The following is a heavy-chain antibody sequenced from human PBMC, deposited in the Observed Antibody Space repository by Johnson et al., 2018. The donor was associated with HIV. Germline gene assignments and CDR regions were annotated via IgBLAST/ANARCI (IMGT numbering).Heavy chain of an antibody. CDR1: GFTFSRYA. Sequence: VQLVESGGGVVQPGRSLRLSCAASGFTFSRYAMHWVRQAPGKGLEWVSYISSSGSTTYYADSVKGRFTISRDNSKNTLYLHMGSLRAEDMAVYYCARDGNGLGGIVGARGDFDIWGQGTMVTVSS. CDR3: ARDGNGLGGIVGARGDFDI. V-gene: IGHV3-64*07. CDR2: ISSSGSTT. J-gene: IGHJ3*02. D-gene: IGHD1-26*01.